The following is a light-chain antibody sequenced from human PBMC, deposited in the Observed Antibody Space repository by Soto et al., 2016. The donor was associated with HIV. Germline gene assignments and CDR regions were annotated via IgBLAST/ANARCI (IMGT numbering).Light chain of an antibody. J-gene: IGKJ2*01. CDR2: AAS. V-gene: IGKV1-39*01. CDR3: QQSYTTPYT. Sequence: DIQMTQSPSSLSASVGDRVTITCRASQSISSYLNWYQQKPGKAPNLLIYAASSLQSGVPLRFSGSGSGRDFTLTISSLQPEDFATYYCQQSYTTPYTFGQGPSWRSN. CDR1: QSISSY.